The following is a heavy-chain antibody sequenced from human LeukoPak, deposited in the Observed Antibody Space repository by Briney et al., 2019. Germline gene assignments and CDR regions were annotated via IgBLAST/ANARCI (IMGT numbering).Heavy chain of an antibody. J-gene: IGHJ4*02. D-gene: IGHD3-10*01. Sequence: GGSLRLSCAASGFTVSSNYMSWVRQAPGKGLEWVSVIYSGSSTYYADSVKGRFTISRDNAKNTLYLQMNSLTVEDTAVYYCGRGMRDYYGLDYWGQGILVTVSS. CDR1: GFTVSSNY. V-gene: IGHV3-66*01. CDR2: IYSGSST. CDR3: GRGMRDYYGLDY.